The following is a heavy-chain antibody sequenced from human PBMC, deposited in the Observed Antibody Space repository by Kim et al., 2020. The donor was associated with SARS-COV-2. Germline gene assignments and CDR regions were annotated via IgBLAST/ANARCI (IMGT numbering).Heavy chain of an antibody. CDR1: GFTFSIHA. CDR2: TSGSGGNT. CDR3: AKGGYCATTSCFQGAYDV. D-gene: IGHD2-2*01. V-gene: IGHV3-23*01. Sequence: GGSLRLSCAASGFTFSIHAMSWVRQAPGKGLEWVSVTSGSGGNTDYADSVKGRFTISRDNSKNTLFLQMNSLRAEDTAVYFCAKGGYCATTSCFQGAYDVWAPGAMGTVSP. J-gene: IGHJ3*01.